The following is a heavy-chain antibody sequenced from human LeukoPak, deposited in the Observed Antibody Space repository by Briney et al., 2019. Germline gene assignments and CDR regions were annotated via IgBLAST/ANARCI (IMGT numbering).Heavy chain of an antibody. CDR3: AILGGWYEQYYYYYMDV. CDR2: IWYDGSNK. J-gene: IGHJ6*03. V-gene: IGHV3-33*01. Sequence: PGRSLRLSCAASGFTFSSYGMHWVHQAPGKGLEWVAVIWYDGSNKYYADSVKGRFTISRDNSKNTLYLQMNSLRAEDTAVYYCAILGGWYEQYYYYYMDVWRKENTVTVSS. CDR1: GFTFSSYG. D-gene: IGHD6-19*01.